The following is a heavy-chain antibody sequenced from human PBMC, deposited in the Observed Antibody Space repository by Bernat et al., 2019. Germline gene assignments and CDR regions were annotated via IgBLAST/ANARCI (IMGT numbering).Heavy chain of an antibody. CDR3: TRTRSGANGGDY. V-gene: IGHV6-1*01. Sequence: QIQLHQSGPGLLRPSQILSLTCAISGDTVSSNNAAWDWIRQSPSRGLEWLGRPYYRSQWHYDYAASVKSRITVNPDTSKNQFSLQLRSVTPDDTAIYYCTRTRSGANGGDYWGQGTLVTVSS. CDR1: GDTVSSNNAA. D-gene: IGHD3-22*01. CDR2: PYYRSQWHY. J-gene: IGHJ4*02.